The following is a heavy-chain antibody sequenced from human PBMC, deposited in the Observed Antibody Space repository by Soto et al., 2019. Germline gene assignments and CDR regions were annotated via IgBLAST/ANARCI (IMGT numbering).Heavy chain of an antibody. Sequence: SETLSLTCTVSSGSISSHYWSWIRQPAGKGLEWIGRHFARGSPSYNPSLKGRVSISLDTSKNQLSLKLTSVTAADTAIYYCARDSYFDISTGYYFGFDVWGQGTTVTVSS. D-gene: IGHD3-9*01. CDR2: HFARGSP. J-gene: IGHJ6*02. CDR3: ARDSYFDISTGYYFGFDV. CDR1: SGSISSHY. V-gene: IGHV4-4*07.